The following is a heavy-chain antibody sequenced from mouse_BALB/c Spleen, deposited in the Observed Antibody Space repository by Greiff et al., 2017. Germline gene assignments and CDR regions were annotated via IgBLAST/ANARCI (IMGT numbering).Heavy chain of an antibody. Sequence: EVKLVESGGGLVKPGGSLKLSCAASGFTFSDYYMYWVRQTPEKRLEWVATISDGGSYTYYPDSVKGRFTISRDNAKNNLYLQMSSLKSEDTAMYYCARVVSYVMDYWGQGTSVTVSS. CDR1: GFTFSDYY. CDR2: ISDGGSYT. V-gene: IGHV5-4*02. J-gene: IGHJ4*01. CDR3: ARVVSYVMDY.